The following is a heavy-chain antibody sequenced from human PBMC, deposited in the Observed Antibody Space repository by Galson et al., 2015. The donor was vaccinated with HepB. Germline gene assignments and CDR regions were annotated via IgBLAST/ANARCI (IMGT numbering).Heavy chain of an antibody. J-gene: IGHJ2*01. D-gene: IGHD3-22*01. V-gene: IGHV3-23*01. CDR1: GFTFSSYA. CDR2: ISGSGGST. CDR3: ARGHYYDSSGYPNRYFDL. Sequence: SLRLSCAASGFTFSSYAMSWVRQAPGKGLEWVSAISGSGGSTYYADSVKGRFTISRDNSKNTLYLQMNSLRAEDTAVYYCARGHYYDSSGYPNRYFDLWGRGTLVTVSS.